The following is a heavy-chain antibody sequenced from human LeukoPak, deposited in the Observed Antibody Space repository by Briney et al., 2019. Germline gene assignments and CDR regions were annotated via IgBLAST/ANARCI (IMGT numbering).Heavy chain of an antibody. Sequence: AASVKVSFKASGYTFTGYYVHWVRQAPGQGLEWMGWINPYSGDTNYAQKFQGRVTMTRDTSISTAYMELSSLKSDDTAVYYCARVAMSGIGSDDFWGQGTLVTASS. D-gene: IGHD1-26*01. J-gene: IGHJ4*02. CDR3: ARVAMSGIGSDDF. CDR1: GYTFTGYY. V-gene: IGHV1-2*02. CDR2: INPYSGDT.